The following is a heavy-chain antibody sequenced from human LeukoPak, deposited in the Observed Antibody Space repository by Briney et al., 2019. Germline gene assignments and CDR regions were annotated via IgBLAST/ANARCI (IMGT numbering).Heavy chain of an antibody. Sequence: SETLSLTCAVYGGSFSGYYWSWIRQPPGKGLEWIGEINHSGSTNYNPSLKSRVTISVDTSKNQFSLKLSSVTAADTAVYYCARGGVLVVTAIGYWGQGTLVTVSS. V-gene: IGHV4-34*01. D-gene: IGHD2-21*02. CDR2: INHSGST. CDR1: GGSFSGYY. CDR3: ARGGVLVVTAIGY. J-gene: IGHJ4*02.